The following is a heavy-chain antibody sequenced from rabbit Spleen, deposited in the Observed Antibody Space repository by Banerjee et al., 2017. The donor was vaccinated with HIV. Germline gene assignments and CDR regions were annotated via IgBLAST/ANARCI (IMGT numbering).Heavy chain of an antibody. D-gene: IGHD4-1*01. J-gene: IGHJ4*01. CDR2: INTYTAKS. V-gene: IGHV1S40*01. CDR3: ARDLAGVIGWNFCL. CDR1: GIDFSSKS. Sequence: QSLEESGGDLFKPGASLTLTCTASGIDFSSKSVYWVRQAPGKGLEWIACINTYTAKSVYATWATGRFTISRTSSTTVTLQMTSLTAADTATYFCARDLAGVIGWNFCLWGQGTLVTVS.